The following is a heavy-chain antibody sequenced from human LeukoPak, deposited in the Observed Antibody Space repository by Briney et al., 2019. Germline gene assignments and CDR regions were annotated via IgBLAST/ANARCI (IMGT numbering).Heavy chain of an antibody. CDR1: GGSISSGSYY. D-gene: IGHD6-13*01. V-gene: IGHV4-61*02. Sequence: PSETLSLTCTVSGGSISSGSYYWSWIRQPAGKGLEWIGRIYTSGSTNYNPSLKSRVTISVDTSKNQFSLKLSSVTAADTAVYYCARLFIAYRRRVDYWGQGTLVTVSS. J-gene: IGHJ4*02. CDR2: IYTSGST. CDR3: ARLFIAYRRRVDY.